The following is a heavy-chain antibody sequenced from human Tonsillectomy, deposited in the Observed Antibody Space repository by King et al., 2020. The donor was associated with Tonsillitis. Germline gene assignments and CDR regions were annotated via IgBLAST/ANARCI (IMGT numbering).Heavy chain of an antibody. CDR3: ARERGYQDSSGSHFQH. CDR1: GYTFTRYG. CDR2: IGAYNGNT. D-gene: IGHD3-22*01. V-gene: IGHV1-18*01. J-gene: IGHJ1*01. Sequence: QLVQSGAEVKKPGASVKVSCKTSGYTFTRYGISWVRQAPGQGLEWMGWIGAYNGNTNYALKLQGRVTMTIDTSTSTGYMELRSLTSDDTAVYYCARERGYQDSSGSHFQHWGQGTLVTVSA.